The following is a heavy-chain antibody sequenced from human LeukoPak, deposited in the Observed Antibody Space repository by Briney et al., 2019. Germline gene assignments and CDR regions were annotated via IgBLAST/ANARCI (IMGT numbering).Heavy chain of an antibody. J-gene: IGHJ6*03. CDR1: GGSISSSSYC. CDR3: ARYYGDYGHYYYYYMDV. CDR2: IYYSGST. D-gene: IGHD4-17*01. Sequence: PSETLSLTCTVSGGSISSSSYCWGWIRQPPGKGLEWIGSIYYSGSTYYNPSLKSRVTISVDTSKNQFSLKLSSVTAADTAVYYCARYYGDYGHYYYYYMDVWGKGTTVTISS. V-gene: IGHV4-39*01.